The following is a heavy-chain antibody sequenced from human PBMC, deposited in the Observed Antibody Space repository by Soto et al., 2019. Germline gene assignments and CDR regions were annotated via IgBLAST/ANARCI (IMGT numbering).Heavy chain of an antibody. V-gene: IGHV4-30-4*01. D-gene: IGHD1-26*01. J-gene: IGHJ6*02. Sequence: PSETLSLTCTVSSDSFSSGDYFWSWIRQTPEKGLKWIAYIYYSGSSHYNPSLKSRFTISVDTSRKQFSLTLRSVTAADTAVYYCARGGGTSEAGSYYYYGIDVWGQGTTVTLSS. CDR1: SDSFSSGDYF. CDR3: ARGGGTSEAGSYYYYGIDV. CDR2: IYYSGSS.